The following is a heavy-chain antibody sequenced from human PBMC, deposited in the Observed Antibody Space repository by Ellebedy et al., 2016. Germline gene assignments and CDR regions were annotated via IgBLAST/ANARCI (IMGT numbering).Heavy chain of an antibody. D-gene: IGHD5-18*01. CDR2: IYYSGST. J-gene: IGHJ5*02. Sequence: SETLSLTXTVSGGSISSSSSYWGWIRQPPGKGLEWIGSIYYSGSTYYNPSLKSRVTISVDTSKNQFSLKLSSVTAADTAVYYCARDLQYSYGYRWFDPWGQGTLVTVSS. V-gene: IGHV4-39*07. CDR3: ARDLQYSYGYRWFDP. CDR1: GGSISSSSSY.